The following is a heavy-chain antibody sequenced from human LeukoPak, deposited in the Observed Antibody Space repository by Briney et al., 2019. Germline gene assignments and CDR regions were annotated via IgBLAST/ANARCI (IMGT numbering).Heavy chain of an antibody. D-gene: IGHD2-21*02. CDR1: GYTFTGYY. CDR3: ARDYYCGGDCYAFDY. J-gene: IGHJ4*02. V-gene: IGHV1-2*02. CDR2: INPNSGGT. Sequence: ASVKVPCKASGYTFTGYYMHWVRQAPGQGLEWMGWINPNSGGTNYAQKFQGRVTMTRDTSISTAYMELSRLRSDDTAVYYCARDYYCGGDCYAFDYWGQGTLVTVSS.